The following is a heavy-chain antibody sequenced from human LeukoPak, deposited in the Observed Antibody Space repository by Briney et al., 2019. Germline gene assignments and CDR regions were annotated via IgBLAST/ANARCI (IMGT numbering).Heavy chain of an antibody. CDR1: GFTFSTYG. J-gene: IGHJ6*02. Sequence: GGSLRLSCAASGFTFSTYGMHWVRQAPGKGPEWVAFISYDGGDKYYADSVKGRFTISRDKSKNTLYLQMNSLRAEDTAVYYCARAVPAAGYYYGMDVWGQGTTVTVSS. CDR2: ISYDGGDK. D-gene: IGHD2-2*01. CDR3: ARAVPAAGYYYGMDV. V-gene: IGHV3-30*03.